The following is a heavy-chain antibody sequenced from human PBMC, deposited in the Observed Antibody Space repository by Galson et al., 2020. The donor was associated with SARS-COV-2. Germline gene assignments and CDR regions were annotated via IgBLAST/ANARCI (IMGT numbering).Heavy chain of an antibody. V-gene: IGHV1-46*01. CDR3: ARDSSKGVLEAYYDILTGYYLAGWFDP. J-gene: IGHJ5*02. Sequence: ASVKVSCKASGYTFTSYYMHWVRQAPGQGLEWMGIINPSGGSTSYAQKFQGRVTMTRDTSTSTVYMELSSLRSEDTAVYYCARDSSKGVLEAYYDILTGYYLAGWFDPWGQGTLVTVSS. D-gene: IGHD3-9*01. CDR1: GYTFTSYY. CDR2: INPSGGST.